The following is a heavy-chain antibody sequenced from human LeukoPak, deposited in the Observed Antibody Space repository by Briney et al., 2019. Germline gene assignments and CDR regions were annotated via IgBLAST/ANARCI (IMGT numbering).Heavy chain of an antibody. CDR2: INPNSGAT. V-gene: IGHV1-2*02. CDR3: ARDLEGYHYGSGNYPQ. J-gene: IGHJ4*02. CDR1: GYTFTGYY. Sequence: GAAVKVSCKASGYTFTGYYIHWVGQAPGQGLAWMGLINPNSGATNYEQKFQGRVTMTRDTSISTAYMELSSLTSDDTAVYYCARDLEGYHYGSGNYPQWGQGTLVTVSS. D-gene: IGHD3-10*01.